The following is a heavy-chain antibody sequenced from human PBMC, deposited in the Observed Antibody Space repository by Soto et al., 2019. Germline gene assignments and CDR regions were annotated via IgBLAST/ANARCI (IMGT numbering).Heavy chain of an antibody. CDR1: GGTFSSYT. J-gene: IGHJ4*02. V-gene: IGHV1-69*08. Sequence: QVQLVQSGAEVKKPGSSVKVSCKASGGTFSSYTISWVRQAPGQGLEWMGRIIPILGIANYAQKFQGRVTITADKSTSTAYMELSSLSSEDTAVYYCARDTGQLEYYFDYWGQGTLVTVSS. D-gene: IGHD6-13*01. CDR2: IIPILGIA. CDR3: ARDTGQLEYYFDY.